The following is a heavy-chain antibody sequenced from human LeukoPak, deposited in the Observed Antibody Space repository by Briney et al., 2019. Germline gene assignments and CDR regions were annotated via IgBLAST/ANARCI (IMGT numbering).Heavy chain of an antibody. CDR2: ITGKSKYI. D-gene: IGHD2-2*01. J-gene: IGHJ3*02. CDR3: ARDNEYQLRRGSAFDI. CDR1: GFTFSSYS. Sequence: GGSLRLSCAASGFTFSSYSMNWVRQAPGKGLEWVSSITGKSKYIFYLDSVKGRFTISRDNAKNSLYLQMNSLRAEDTAVYYCARDNEYQLRRGSAFDIWGQGTMVTVSS. V-gene: IGHV3-21*01.